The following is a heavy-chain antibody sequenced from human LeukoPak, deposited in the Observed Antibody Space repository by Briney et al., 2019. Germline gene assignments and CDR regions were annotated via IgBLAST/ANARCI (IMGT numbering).Heavy chain of an antibody. CDR2: IYPSDSDT. Sequence: GGSLKISCRGSGYTFSTNWIGWVRQMPGKGLEWMGIIYPSDSDTRYSPSFQGQVTISADKSIGTAYLQWSSLKASDTAMYYCARFYGAKGDHWGQGTRVTVSS. V-gene: IGHV5-51*01. J-gene: IGHJ4*02. D-gene: IGHD4-23*01. CDR1: GYTFSTNW. CDR3: ARFYGAKGDH.